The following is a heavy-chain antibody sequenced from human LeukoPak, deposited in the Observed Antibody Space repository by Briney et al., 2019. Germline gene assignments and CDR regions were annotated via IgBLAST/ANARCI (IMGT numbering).Heavy chain of an antibody. CDR1: GYTLTSYG. V-gene: IGHV1-18*01. CDR3: ARRVGATDQNWFDP. J-gene: IGHJ5*02. CDR2: ISAYNGNT. Sequence: ASVKVSCKASGYTLTSYGISWVRQAPGQGLEWMGWISAYNGNTNYAQKLQGRVTMTTDTSTSTAYMELRSLRSDDTAVYYCARRVGATDQNWFDPWGQGTLVTVSS. D-gene: IGHD1-26*01.